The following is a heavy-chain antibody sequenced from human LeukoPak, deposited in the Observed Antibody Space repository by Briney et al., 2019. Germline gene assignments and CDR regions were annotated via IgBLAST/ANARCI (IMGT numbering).Heavy chain of an antibody. V-gene: IGHV3-74*01. CDR3: ARVGIGRYSFDS. J-gene: IGHJ4*02. D-gene: IGHD1-26*01. CDR2: INPDGTTT. Sequence: PGGSLRLSCAASGFTFSSYNMNWVRQAPGKGLVWVSRINPDGTTTSYADSVKGRFTISRDNARSTLYLKMNSLRAEDTAVYYCARVGIGRYSFDSWGQGTLVTVSS. CDR1: GFTFSSYN.